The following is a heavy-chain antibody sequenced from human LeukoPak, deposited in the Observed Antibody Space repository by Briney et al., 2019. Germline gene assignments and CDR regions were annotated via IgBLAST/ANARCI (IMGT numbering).Heavy chain of an antibody. CDR1: GYTFNSYD. CDR3: AAKAAAGTRYYFDY. CDR2: MNPNSGDT. J-gene: IGHJ4*02. V-gene: IGHV1-8*01. Sequence: ASVKVSCKASGYTFNSYDINWVRQATGQGLEWMGWMNPNSGDTGYVQKFQGRVTMTRNTSITTAYMELSSLRSEDTAVYYCAAKAAAGTRYYFDYWGQGTLVTVSS. D-gene: IGHD6-13*01.